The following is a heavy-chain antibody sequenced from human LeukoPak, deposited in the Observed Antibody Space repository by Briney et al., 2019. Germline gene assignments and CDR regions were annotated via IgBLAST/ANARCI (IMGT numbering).Heavy chain of an antibody. D-gene: IGHD1-1*01. CDR2: IYHSGST. V-gene: IGHV4-30-2*01. J-gene: IGHJ4*02. CDR3: AIKGGTPRDPLDY. CDR1: GGSISSGGYS. Sequence: SETLSLTCAVSGGSISSGGYSWSWIRQPPGEGLEWIGYIYHSGSTYYNPSLKSRVTISVDTSKNQFSLKLSSVTAADTAVYYCAIKGGTPRDPLDYWGQGTLVTVSS.